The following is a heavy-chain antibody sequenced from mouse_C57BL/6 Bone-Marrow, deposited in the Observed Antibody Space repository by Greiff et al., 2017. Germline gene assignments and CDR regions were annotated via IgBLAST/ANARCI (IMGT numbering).Heavy chain of an antibody. CDR1: GFSLTSYG. CDR3: AKKGGYGPCAY. Sequence: VKLVESGPGLVQPSQSLSITCTVSGFSLTSYGVHWVRQSPGKGLEWLGVIRRGGSTDYNAAFMSRLSITKDNSKSQVFFKMNSLQADDTTISYCAKKGGYGPCAYWGQGTLVTVSA. J-gene: IGHJ3*01. CDR2: IRRGGST. D-gene: IGHD2-2*01. V-gene: IGHV2-5*01.